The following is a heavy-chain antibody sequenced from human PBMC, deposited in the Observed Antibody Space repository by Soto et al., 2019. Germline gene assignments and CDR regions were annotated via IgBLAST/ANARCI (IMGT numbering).Heavy chain of an antibody. CDR3: ARTIHL. V-gene: IGHV3-7*01. Sequence: GGSLRLSCAASGFTFSSYAMHWVRQAPGKGLEWVANIQPDGSEKYYVDSVKGRFTISRDNAKNSLYLQMDSLRAEDTAVYYCARTIHLWGQGTPVTVSS. CDR2: IQPDGSEK. CDR1: GFTFSSYA. J-gene: IGHJ5*02. D-gene: IGHD3-9*01.